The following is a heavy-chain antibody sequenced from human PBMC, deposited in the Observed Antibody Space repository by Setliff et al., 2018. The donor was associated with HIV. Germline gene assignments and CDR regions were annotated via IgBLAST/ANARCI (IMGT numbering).Heavy chain of an antibody. J-gene: IGHJ3*01. V-gene: IGHV3-23*01. Sequence: PGGSLRLSCAASGFIFSSYAMSWVRQAPGKGLEWVSAIVGSGGSTYYADSVQGRFTISRDNSENTLHLHMNSMRAEDTAVYYCAKGLRWLQMYDSFDVWGPGTMVTVSS. D-gene: IGHD5-12*01. CDR2: IVGSGGST. CDR3: AKGLRWLQMYDSFDV. CDR1: GFIFSSYA.